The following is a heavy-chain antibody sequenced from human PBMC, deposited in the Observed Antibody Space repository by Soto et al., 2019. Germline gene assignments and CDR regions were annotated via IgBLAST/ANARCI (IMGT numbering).Heavy chain of an antibody. CDR3: ARHAYTSSSSCFDP. D-gene: IGHD6-6*01. J-gene: IGHJ5*02. CDR2: IYHSGST. CDR1: GGSISSGDYS. Sequence: QLQLQESGSGLVKPSQTLSLTCAVSGGSISSGDYSWSWVRQPPGKGLEWIAYIYHSGSTYYSPSLKSRVTISVDRSKNQSSLKLSSVTAADTAVYYCARHAYTSSSSCFDPWGQGTLVTVAS. V-gene: IGHV4-30-2*01.